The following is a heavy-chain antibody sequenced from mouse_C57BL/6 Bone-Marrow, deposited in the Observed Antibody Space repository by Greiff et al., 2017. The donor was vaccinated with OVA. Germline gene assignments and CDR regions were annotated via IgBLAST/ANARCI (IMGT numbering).Heavy chain of an antibody. Sequence: EVHLVESGGGLVKPGGSLKLSCAASGFTFSSYAMSWVRQTPEKRLEWVATISDGGSYTYYPDNVKGRFTISRDNAKNNLYLQMSHLKSEDTAMYYCASPYDYGGYWYFDVWGTGTTVTVSS. CDR2: ISDGGSYT. D-gene: IGHD2-4*01. V-gene: IGHV5-4*01. J-gene: IGHJ1*03. CDR3: ASPYDYGGYWYFDV. CDR1: GFTFSSYA.